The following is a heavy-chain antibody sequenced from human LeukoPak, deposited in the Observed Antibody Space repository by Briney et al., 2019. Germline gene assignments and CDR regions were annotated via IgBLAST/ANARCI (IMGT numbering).Heavy chain of an antibody. V-gene: IGHV3-30*03. CDR1: GFTFSSFG. J-gene: IGHJ4*02. D-gene: IGHD5-18*01. Sequence: GGSLRLSCAASGFTFSSFGMHWVRQAPGKGLEWVAIISYDGSNKYYADSVKGRFTISRDNSKNTLFLQMNSLRAEDTAVYYCVRGIHYWGQGTLVTVSS. CDR3: VRGIHY. CDR2: ISYDGSNK.